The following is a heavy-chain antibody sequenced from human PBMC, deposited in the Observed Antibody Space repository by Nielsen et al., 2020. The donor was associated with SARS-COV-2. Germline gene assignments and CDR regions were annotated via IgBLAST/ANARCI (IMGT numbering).Heavy chain of an antibody. J-gene: IGHJ3*02. D-gene: IGHD3-16*01. CDR2: IYYSGST. CDR1: GGSISSGGYY. CDR3: ARLKARGGAFDI. Sequence: SETLSPTCPVSGGSISSGGYYWSWIRQHPGKGLEWIGYIYYSGSTYYNPSLKSRVTISVDTSKNQFSLKLSSVTAADTAVYYCARLKARGGAFDIWGQGTMVTVSS. V-gene: IGHV4-31*03.